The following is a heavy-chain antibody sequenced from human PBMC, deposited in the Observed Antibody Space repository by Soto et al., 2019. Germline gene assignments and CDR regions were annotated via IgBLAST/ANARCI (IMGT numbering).Heavy chain of an antibody. CDR1: GFTFSSYA. J-gene: IGHJ4*02. CDR3: AKDGSISLTYAVYYFDY. CDR2: ISGSGGST. D-gene: IGHD3-9*01. Sequence: GGSLRLSCAASGFTFSSYAMSWVRQAPGKGLEWVSAISGSGGSTYYADSVKGRFTISRDNSKNTLYLQMNSLRAEDTAVYYCAKDGSISLTYAVYYFDYWGQGTLVTVSS. V-gene: IGHV3-23*01.